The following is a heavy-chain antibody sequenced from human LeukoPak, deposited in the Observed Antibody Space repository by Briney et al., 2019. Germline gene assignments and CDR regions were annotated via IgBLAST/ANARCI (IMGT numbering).Heavy chain of an antibody. D-gene: IGHD6-19*01. V-gene: IGHV1-18*01. Sequence: ASVKVSCKASGYIFTSRGITWVRQAPGQGLEWMGWISAYNGNTNYAQNVQGRVTVTGDTSTSTAYMELRSLRFDDTAVYYCARDLPGAAVEGTTRGMDVWGQGTTVTVSS. CDR3: ARDLPGAAVEGTTRGMDV. J-gene: IGHJ6*02. CDR2: ISAYNGNT. CDR1: GYIFTSRG.